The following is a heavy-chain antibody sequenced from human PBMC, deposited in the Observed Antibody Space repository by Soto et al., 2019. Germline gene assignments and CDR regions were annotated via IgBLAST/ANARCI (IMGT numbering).Heavy chain of an antibody. CDR2: ISYDGSNK. CDR3: ARGGYSSSWFDY. CDR1: GFTFSSYA. Sequence: GGSLRLSCAASGFTFSSYAMHWVRKAPGKGLEWVAVISYDGSNKYYADSVKGRFTISRDNSKNTLYLQMNSLRAEDPAVYYCARGGYSSSWFDYWGQGTLVTVSS. J-gene: IGHJ4*02. V-gene: IGHV3-30*04. D-gene: IGHD6-13*01.